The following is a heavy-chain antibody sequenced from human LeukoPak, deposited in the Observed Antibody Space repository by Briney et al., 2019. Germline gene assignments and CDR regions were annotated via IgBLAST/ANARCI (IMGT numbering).Heavy chain of an antibody. CDR1: GFTFSSYA. D-gene: IGHD6-6*01. CDR3: AKDSSSSFYYYYMDV. Sequence: GGSLRLSCAASGFTFSSYAMSWVRQAPGKGLEWVSAISANGGSTYYADSVKGRFTISRDNSKNTLSLQMNSPRAEDTAVYYCAKDSSSSFYYYYMDVWGKGTTVTVSS. CDR2: ISANGGST. V-gene: IGHV3-23*01. J-gene: IGHJ6*03.